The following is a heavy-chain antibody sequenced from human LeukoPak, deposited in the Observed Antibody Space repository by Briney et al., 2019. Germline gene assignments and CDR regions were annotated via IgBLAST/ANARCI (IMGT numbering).Heavy chain of an antibody. J-gene: IGHJ5*02. CDR1: GGSISSYY. D-gene: IGHD6-6*01. CDR2: IYTSGST. V-gene: IGHV4-4*07. CDR3: ARDASIAGLFWFDP. Sequence: SETLSLTCTVSGGSISSYYWSWIRQPAGKGLEWIGRIYTSGSTNYNPSLKSRVTMSVDTSKNQFSLKLSSVTAADTAVYYCARDASIAGLFWFDPWGQGTLVTVSS.